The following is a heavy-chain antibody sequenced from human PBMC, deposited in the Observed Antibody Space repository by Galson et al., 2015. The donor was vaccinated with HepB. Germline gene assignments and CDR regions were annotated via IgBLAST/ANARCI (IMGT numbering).Heavy chain of an antibody. D-gene: IGHD3-16*02. Sequence: SLRLSCAASGFTFSSYAMSWVRQAPGKGLEWVSALSGSGGSTSYADSVKGRFTISRDNSKNTLYLQMNSLRAEDTAVSYCAKYYSPDYIWGSYRSDAFDIWGQGTLVTVSS. CDR2: LSGSGGST. CDR1: GFTFSSYA. J-gene: IGHJ4*02. V-gene: IGHV3-23*01. CDR3: AKYYSPDYIWGSYRSDAFDI.